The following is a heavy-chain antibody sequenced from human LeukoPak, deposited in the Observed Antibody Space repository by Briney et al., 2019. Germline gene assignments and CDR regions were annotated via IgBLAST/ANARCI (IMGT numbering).Heavy chain of an antibody. CDR1: GFTFSNAW. V-gene: IGHV3-15*01. D-gene: IGHD2-2*01. CDR2: IKSKTDDGTT. CDR3: TTLIVVPPAATYYFDY. J-gene: IGHJ4*02. Sequence: GGSLRLSCAASGFTFSNAWMSWVRQAPGKGLEWVGRIKSKTDDGTTDYAAPVRGRFTISRDDSKNTLYLQMNSLKTEDTAAYYCTTLIVVPPAATYYFDYWGQGTLVTVSS.